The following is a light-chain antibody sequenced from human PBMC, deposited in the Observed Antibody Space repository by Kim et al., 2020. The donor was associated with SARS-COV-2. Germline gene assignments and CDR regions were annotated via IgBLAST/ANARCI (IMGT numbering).Light chain of an antibody. V-gene: IGKV3-15*01. J-gene: IGKJ5*01. CDR1: QSISSN. Sequence: EIVMTQSPATLSVSPGERATLSCRASQSISSNLAWYQQKPGQAPRLLFYGASTRATDIPARFSGSGSGTEFTLTISSLQSEDFAVYYCQQYNNWPITFGQGTRLEIK. CDR2: GAS. CDR3: QQYNNWPIT.